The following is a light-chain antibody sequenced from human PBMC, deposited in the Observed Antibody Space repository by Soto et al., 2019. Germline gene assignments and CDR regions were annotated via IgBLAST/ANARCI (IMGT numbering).Light chain of an antibody. CDR1: QSISTY. Sequence: DIQMPQSQSSLFASVGDRVTISCRASQSISTYLIWYQQKPGKAPKLLIYDASSLESGVPSRFSGSGSGTEFTLTISSLKPDDFATYYCQQYNSYSRTFGQGTKVDIK. V-gene: IGKV1-5*01. CDR3: QQYNSYSRT. CDR2: DAS. J-gene: IGKJ1*01.